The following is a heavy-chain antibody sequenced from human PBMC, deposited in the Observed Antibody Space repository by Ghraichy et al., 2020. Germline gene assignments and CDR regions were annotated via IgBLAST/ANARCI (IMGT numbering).Heavy chain of an antibody. J-gene: IGHJ4*02. Sequence: SQTLSLTCTVSGGSVGSTSHFWGWIRQPPGKELEWIGNVYYSGSTYYNPSLKSRLSMSVDTSKIQFSLKLSSVTAADTAVYFCARRDTGYVPFDYWGQGTLVTVSS. D-gene: IGHD3-9*01. V-gene: IGHV4-39*01. CDR1: GGSVGSTSHF. CDR3: ARRDTGYVPFDY. CDR2: VYYSGST.